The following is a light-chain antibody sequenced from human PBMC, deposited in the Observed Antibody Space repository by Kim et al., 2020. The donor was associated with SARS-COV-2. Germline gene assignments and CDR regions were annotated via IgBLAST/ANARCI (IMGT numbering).Light chain of an antibody. CDR1: KLGDKY. CDR3: QAWDSSTVV. Sequence: SYELTQPPSVSVSPGQTASITCSGDKLGDKYVSWYQQKPGQSPVLVIYQQNRRPSGIPERFSGSISANTATLTISGAQAMDEVDYYCQAWDSSTVVFGGG. V-gene: IGLV3-1*01. CDR2: QQN. J-gene: IGLJ2*01.